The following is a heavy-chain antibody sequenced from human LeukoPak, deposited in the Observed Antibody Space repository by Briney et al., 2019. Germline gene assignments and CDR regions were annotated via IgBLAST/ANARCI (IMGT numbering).Heavy chain of an antibody. CDR2: INPSGGST. J-gene: IGHJ4*02. CDR1: GYTFTSYA. V-gene: IGHV1-46*01. CDR3: ARGGLSSPADYGGNLKSDY. D-gene: IGHD4-23*01. Sequence: ASVKVSCKASGYTFTSYAMHWVRQAPGQGLEWMGIINPSGGSTSYAQKFQGRVTMTRDTSTSTVYMELSSLRSEDTAVYYCARGGLSSPADYGGNLKSDYWGQGTLVTVSS.